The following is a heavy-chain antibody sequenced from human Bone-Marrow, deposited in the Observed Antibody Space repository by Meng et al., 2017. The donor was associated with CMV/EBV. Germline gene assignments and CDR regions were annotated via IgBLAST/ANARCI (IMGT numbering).Heavy chain of an antibody. Sequence: SLKISCAASGFNFDDYAMYWVRQAPGKGLEWVSGISWNGGTVGYADSVKGRFTISRDNAKNSLFLQMNSLRAADTALYYCAKSNTAVGYYYAMNVWGLGNTVNVSS. CDR1: GFNFDDYA. V-gene: IGHV3-9*01. CDR3: AKSNTAVGYYYAMNV. CDR2: ISWNGGTV. J-gene: IGHJ6*02. D-gene: IGHD4-11*01.